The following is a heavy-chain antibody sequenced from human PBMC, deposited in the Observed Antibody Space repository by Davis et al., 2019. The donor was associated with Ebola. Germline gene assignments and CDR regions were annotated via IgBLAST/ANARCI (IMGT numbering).Heavy chain of an antibody. CDR1: GFTFSSYG. Sequence: PGGSLRLSCAASGFTFSSYGFHWVRQAPRKGLEWVAAISNDGTLNFYADSVKGRFTISRDNSKNTLYLQMDSLRAEDTAVYYCARGTRTGDQLLNNWFDPWGQGTLVTVSS. CDR2: ISNDGTLN. V-gene: IGHV3-30*03. CDR3: ARGTRTGDQLLNNWFDP. D-gene: IGHD7-27*01. J-gene: IGHJ5*02.